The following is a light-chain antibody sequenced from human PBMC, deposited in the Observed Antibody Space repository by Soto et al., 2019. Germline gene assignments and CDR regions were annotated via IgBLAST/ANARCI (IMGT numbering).Light chain of an antibody. CDR3: SSYTSSVYV. CDR1: SSDVGGYNY. Sequence: QSALTQPASVSGSPGQSITISCTGTSSDVGGYNYVSWYQQHPGKAPKLMIYDVSNRPSGVSNRFSGSKSGNTASLTISGLPAEDEADYYCSSYTSSVYVFGTGTKLTVL. V-gene: IGLV2-14*01. CDR2: DVS. J-gene: IGLJ1*01.